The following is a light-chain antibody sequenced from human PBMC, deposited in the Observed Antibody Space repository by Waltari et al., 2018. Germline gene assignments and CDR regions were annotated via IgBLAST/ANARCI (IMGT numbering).Light chain of an antibody. Sequence: QSALTQEASVSGTVGQKVTLSCTGNSNNIGSYAVDWYQQISHGAPKIVMFGSSLPPVIPLRVSGSKSWTTAALTISVLQPEDEADYYCSTWDYSLSAWVFGGGTKLTVL. CDR1: SNNIGSYA. CDR2: GS. V-gene: IGLV1-36*01. J-gene: IGLJ3*02. CDR3: STWDYSLSAWV.